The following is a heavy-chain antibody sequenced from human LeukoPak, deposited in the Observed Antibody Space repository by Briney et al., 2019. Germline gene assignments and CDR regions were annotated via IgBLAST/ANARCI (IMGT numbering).Heavy chain of an antibody. V-gene: IGHV4-34*01. J-gene: IGHJ4*02. Sequence: SETLSLTCAVYGASFSGSYWSLIRQPPGKGLEWIGEITHSGRINHNPSLKSRVTISVDTSMNQFSLKLTSVTAADTAVYYCATIYGNYSDFDSWGQGTLVTVSS. CDR3: ATIYGNYSDFDS. CDR2: ITHSGRI. D-gene: IGHD4-11*01. CDR1: GASFSGSY.